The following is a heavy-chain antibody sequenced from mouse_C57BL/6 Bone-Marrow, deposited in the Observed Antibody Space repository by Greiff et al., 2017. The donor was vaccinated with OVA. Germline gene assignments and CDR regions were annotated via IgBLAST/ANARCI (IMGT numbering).Heavy chain of an antibody. J-gene: IGHJ3*01. CDR2: IHPNSGST. CDR1: GYTFTSYW. CDR3: ARGDGIYYYEGFAY. D-gene: IGHD1-1*01. Sequence: QVQLQQPGAELVKPGASVKLSCKASGYTFTSYWMHWVKQRPGQGLEWIGMIHPNSGSTNYNEKFKSKATLTVDKSSSTAYMQLSSLTSEDSAVYYCARGDGIYYYEGFAYWGQGTLVTVSA. V-gene: IGHV1-64*01.